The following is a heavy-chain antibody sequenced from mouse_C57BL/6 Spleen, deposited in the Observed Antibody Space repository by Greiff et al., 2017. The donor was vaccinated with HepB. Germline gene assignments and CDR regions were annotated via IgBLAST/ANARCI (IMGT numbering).Heavy chain of an antibody. J-gene: IGHJ2*01. CDR1: FYSITIFYF. CDR3: ARTARIKY. D-gene: IGHD1-2*01. CDR2: IIYSGST. V-gene: IGHV3-1*02. Sequence: FHLPYSLPFLFQPSHSLSLTFTFTFYSITIFYFFNFILHFPLNKLEFICYIIYSGSTNYNPSLKSLISITLDTSKNQFFLQLNSVTTEDTATYYCARTARIKYWGQGTTLTVSS.